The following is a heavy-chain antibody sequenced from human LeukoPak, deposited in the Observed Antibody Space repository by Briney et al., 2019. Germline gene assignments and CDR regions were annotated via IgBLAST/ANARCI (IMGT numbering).Heavy chain of an antibody. CDR1: GFTFSNAW. D-gene: IGHD1-14*01. CDR3: TTIRGNRYPYYFDY. CDR2: IKSKTDGGTT. V-gene: IGHV3-15*01. Sequence: GGSLRLSCAASGFTFSNAWMSWVRQAPGKGLEWVGRIKSKTDGGTTDYAAPVKGRFTISRDDSKNTLYLQMNSLKTEDTAVYYCTTIRGNRYPYYFDYWGQGTLVTVSS. J-gene: IGHJ4*02.